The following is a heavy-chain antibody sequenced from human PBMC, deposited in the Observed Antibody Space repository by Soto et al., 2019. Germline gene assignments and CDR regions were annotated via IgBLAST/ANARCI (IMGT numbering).Heavy chain of an antibody. CDR2: ISGPGATI. D-gene: IGHD3-10*01. CDR1: GFTFSSYA. V-gene: IGHV3-23*01. Sequence: EVQLLEAGGNLIQPGGSLRLSCAASGFTFSSYAMSWVRQAPGQGLEWLSAISGPGATIYYADSVKGRFTISRDNSKNTLYLQMNSLTAEDTAVYYCAKMLTMVRGVTGLRDFDFGGQGTLVTVSS. J-gene: IGHJ4*02. CDR3: AKMLTMVRGVTGLRDFDF.